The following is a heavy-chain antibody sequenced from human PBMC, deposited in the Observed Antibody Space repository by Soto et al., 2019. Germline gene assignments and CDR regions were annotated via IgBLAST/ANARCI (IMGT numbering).Heavy chain of an antibody. V-gene: IGHV3-9*01. CDR2: ISWDSTTV. D-gene: IGHD1-1*01. CDR1: GFTFDNCA. J-gene: IGHJ5*02. Sequence: GGSLRLSCSASGFTFDNCAMHWVRQAPGKGLEWVSGISWDSTTVGYADSVKGRFTISRDDAKNSLYLQMNSLRREDTALYYCVQGRYPTMATPLDHWGQGXLVTVSS. CDR3: VQGRYPTMATPLDH.